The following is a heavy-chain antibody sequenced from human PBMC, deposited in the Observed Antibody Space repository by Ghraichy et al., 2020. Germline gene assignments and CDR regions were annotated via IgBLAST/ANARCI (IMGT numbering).Heavy chain of an antibody. J-gene: IGHJ6*03. CDR3: ARDYYSSGYMDV. CDR1: GFTVSSNY. D-gene: IGHD6-25*01. V-gene: IGHV3-53*01. CDR2: IYSGGNT. Sequence: LSLTCAASGFTVSSNYMSWVRQAPGKGLEWVSVIYSGGNTYYADSVKGRFTISRDNSKNTLYLQMNSLRAEDTAVYYCARDYYSSGYMDVWGKGTTVTVSS.